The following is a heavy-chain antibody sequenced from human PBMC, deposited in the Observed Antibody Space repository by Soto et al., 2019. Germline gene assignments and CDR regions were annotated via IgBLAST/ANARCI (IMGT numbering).Heavy chain of an antibody. D-gene: IGHD2-21*01. CDR2: IYYSGST. Sequence: QLQLQESGPGLVKPSETLSLTCTVSGGSISSSSYYWGWIRQPPGKGLEWIGSIYYSGSTYYNPSLKSRVTISVDTSKNQFSLKLSSVTAADTAVYYCAGLFREYNFQHWGQGTLVTVSS. V-gene: IGHV4-39*01. CDR3: AGLFREYNFQH. J-gene: IGHJ1*01. CDR1: GGSISSSSYY.